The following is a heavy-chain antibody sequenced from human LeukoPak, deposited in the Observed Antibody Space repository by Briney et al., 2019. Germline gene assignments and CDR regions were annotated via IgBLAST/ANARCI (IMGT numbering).Heavy chain of an antibody. J-gene: IGHJ3*02. CDR2: LYYTGIT. V-gene: IGHV4-59*12. CDR1: GGSIDNFY. Sequence: PWETLSLTCTVSGGSIDNFYWSWIRQSPGKGLEWIGYLYYTGITNSNPSLRRRVTISLDRSKNHFSLNLKSVTAADTAVYYCARERSRYGAFEIWGQGTMVTVSS. CDR3: ARERSRYGAFEI. D-gene: IGHD3-16*01.